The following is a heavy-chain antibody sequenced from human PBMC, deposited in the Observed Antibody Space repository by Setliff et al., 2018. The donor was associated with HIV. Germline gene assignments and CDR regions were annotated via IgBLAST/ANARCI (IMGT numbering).Heavy chain of an antibody. CDR2: VYYRGDT. D-gene: IGHD1-1*01. Sequence: TLSLTCTVSGASITSGYYWSWVRQRPGRGLEWIGHVYYRGDTYYSPSLKSRLAISVDTSKMQFSLTLTSMTAADTAVYYCARVRTGDRSFDFWGQGTLVTVSS. CDR1: GASITSGYY. CDR3: ARVRTGDRSFDF. J-gene: IGHJ4*02. V-gene: IGHV4-31*03.